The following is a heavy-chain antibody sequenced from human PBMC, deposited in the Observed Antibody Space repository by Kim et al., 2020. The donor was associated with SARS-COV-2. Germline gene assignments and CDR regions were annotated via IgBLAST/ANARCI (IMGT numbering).Heavy chain of an antibody. CDR3: ARGGVPAALFDY. CDR1: GFTFSSYA. V-gene: IGHV3-30*04. D-gene: IGHD2-2*01. CDR2: ISYDGSNK. J-gene: IGHJ4*02. Sequence: GGSLRLSCAASGFTFSSYAMHWVRQAPGKGLEWVAVISYDGSNKYYADSVKGRFTISRDNSKNTLYLQMNSLRAEDTAVYYCARGGVPAALFDYWGQGTLVTVSS.